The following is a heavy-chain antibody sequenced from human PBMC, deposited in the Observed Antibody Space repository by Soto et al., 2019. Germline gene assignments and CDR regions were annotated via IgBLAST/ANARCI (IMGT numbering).Heavy chain of an antibody. V-gene: IGHV4-59*01. D-gene: IGHD5-12*01. Sequence: PSETLSLTCSVSGGSISRYYWSWIRQLPGKGLEWIGYPAYSGSTNYNPALKRRVTISIDTTKNQLSLKLTSMTVADTDDYYCARDMRAGFTHYFDHWGQGTLVTVSS. CDR3: ARDMRAGFTHYFDH. CDR1: GGSISRYY. J-gene: IGHJ4*02. CDR2: PAYSGST.